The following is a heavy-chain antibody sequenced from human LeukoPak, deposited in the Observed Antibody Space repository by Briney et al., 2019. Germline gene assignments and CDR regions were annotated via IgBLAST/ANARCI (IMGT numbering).Heavy chain of an antibody. Sequence: SETLSLTCTVSGGSISSYYWSWIRQPPGKGLEWIGNIYNSGGTNYNPSLKSRVTTSVDASKNQFSLKLTSVTAADTAVYYCARSFHSSSWYFDYWGQGTLVTVSS. CDR3: ARSFHSSSWYFDY. CDR1: GGSISSYY. CDR2: IYNSGGT. V-gene: IGHV4-59*01. D-gene: IGHD6-13*01. J-gene: IGHJ4*02.